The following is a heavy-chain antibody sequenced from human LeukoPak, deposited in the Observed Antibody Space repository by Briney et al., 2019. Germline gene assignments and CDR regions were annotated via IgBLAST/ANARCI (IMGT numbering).Heavy chain of an antibody. V-gene: IGHV3-74*01. D-gene: IGHD3-10*02. CDR1: GFAFSRYW. Sequence: GGSLRLSCAASGFAFSRYWMHWGRQAPGKGLVWVSRIKSDGISTSYADSVKGRFTISRDNAKNSLYLQMNSLRAEDTAVYYCARSYVGAPAPYYFGFWGQGTLVTVSS. J-gene: IGHJ4*02. CDR3: ARSYVGAPAPYYFGF. CDR2: IKSDGIST.